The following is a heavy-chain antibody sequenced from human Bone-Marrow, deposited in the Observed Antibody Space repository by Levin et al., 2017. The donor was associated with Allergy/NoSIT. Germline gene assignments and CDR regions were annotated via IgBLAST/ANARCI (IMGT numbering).Heavy chain of an antibody. CDR3: AREENWNFYYNYMDV. D-gene: IGHD1-1*01. V-gene: IGHV4-61*08. Sequence: SQTLSLTCTVSGDSVNSGGYYWTWIRQPPGKGLEWIGYFYYTGSTSYNPSLKSRVTISLDTSNNQFSLKLTSVTAADTAVYYCAREENWNFYYNYMDVWGKGTTVTVSS. J-gene: IGHJ6*03. CDR1: GDSVNSGGYY. CDR2: FYYTGST.